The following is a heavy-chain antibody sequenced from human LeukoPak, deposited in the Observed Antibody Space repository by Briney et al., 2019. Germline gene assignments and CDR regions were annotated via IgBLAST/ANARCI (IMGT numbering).Heavy chain of an antibody. CDR1: SGSISSYY. D-gene: IGHD3-10*01. CDR3: ARATMVRGVTRGVYYYYGMDV. Sequence: SETLSLTCTVSSGSISSYYWSWIRQPPGKGLEWIGEINHSGSTNYNPSLKSRVTISVDTSKNQFSLKLSSVTAADTAVYYCARATMVRGVTRGVYYYYGMDVWGQGTTVTVSS. V-gene: IGHV4-34*01. CDR2: INHSGST. J-gene: IGHJ6*02.